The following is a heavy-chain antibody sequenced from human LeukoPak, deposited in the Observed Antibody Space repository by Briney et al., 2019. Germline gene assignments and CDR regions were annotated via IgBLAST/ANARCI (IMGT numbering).Heavy chain of an antibody. Sequence: PGGSLRLSCAASGFTFSSYEMTWVRQAPGKGLEWVSYISSSGSTIYYADSVKGRFTISRDNAKNSLYLQMNSLRAEDTAVYYCAREAAMVTFDYWGQGTLVTVSS. J-gene: IGHJ4*02. CDR2: ISSSGSTI. CDR3: AREAAMVTFDY. D-gene: IGHD5-18*01. V-gene: IGHV3-48*03. CDR1: GFTFSSYE.